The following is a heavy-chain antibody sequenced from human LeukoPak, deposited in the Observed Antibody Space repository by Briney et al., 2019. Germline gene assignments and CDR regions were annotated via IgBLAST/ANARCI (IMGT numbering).Heavy chain of an antibody. V-gene: IGHV3-21*01. CDR2: ISSSSSYI. D-gene: IGHD2-15*01. CDR3: AGLKIPRYCSGGSCTDNYGMDV. Sequence: SGGSLRLSCAASGFTFSSYSMNWVRQAPGKELEWVSSISSSSSYIYYADSVKGRFTISRDNAKNSLYLQMNSLRAEDTAVYYCAGLKIPRYCSGGSCTDNYGMDVWGQGTTVTVSS. CDR1: GFTFSSYS. J-gene: IGHJ6*02.